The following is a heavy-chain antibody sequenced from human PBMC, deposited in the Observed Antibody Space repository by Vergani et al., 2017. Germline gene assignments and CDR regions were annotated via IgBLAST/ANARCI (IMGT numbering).Heavy chain of an antibody. CDR2: ISGSGGST. V-gene: IGHV3-23*01. CDR1: GFPFSSYA. CDR3: AKDFGSGWLLRAFDY. D-gene: IGHD6-19*01. J-gene: IGHJ4*02. Sequence: EVQLLESGGGLVQPGGSLRLSCAASGFPFSSYAMSWVRQAPGKGLEWVSAISGSGGSTYYADSVKGRFTISRDNSKNTLYLQMNSLRAEDTAVYYCAKDFGSGWLLRAFDYWGQGTLVTVSS.